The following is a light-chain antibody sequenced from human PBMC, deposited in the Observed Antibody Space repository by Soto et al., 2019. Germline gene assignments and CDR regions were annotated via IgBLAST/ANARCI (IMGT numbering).Light chain of an antibody. V-gene: IGKV3D-15*01. CDR2: GAS. Sequence: EIVLTQSPGTLSLSPGERATLFCRASQSVTSSYLTWYQQKPGQAPRLLIYGASTRAAGIPDRFSGSGSGTEFTLTINSLQSEDFAVYYCQQYNNWPRTFGQGTKVDIK. J-gene: IGKJ1*01. CDR3: QQYNNWPRT. CDR1: QSVTSSY.